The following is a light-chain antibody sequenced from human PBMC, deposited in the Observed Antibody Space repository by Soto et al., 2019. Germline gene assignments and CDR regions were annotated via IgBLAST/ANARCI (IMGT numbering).Light chain of an antibody. J-gene: IGLJ2*01. V-gene: IGLV2-18*02. CDR2: EVT. Sequence: QSVLTQPPSVSGSPGQSVTISCTGTSSDVGGYNRVSWYQQPPGTAPKLMIYEVTNRPSGVPGRFSGSKSGNTASLTISGLQAEDEADDYCSSYSSSSTFVVFGGGTKLTVL. CDR3: SSYSSSSTFVV. CDR1: SSDVGGYNR.